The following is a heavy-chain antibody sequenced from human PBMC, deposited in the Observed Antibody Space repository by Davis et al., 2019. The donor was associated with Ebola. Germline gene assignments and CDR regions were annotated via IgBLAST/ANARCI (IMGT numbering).Heavy chain of an antibody. V-gene: IGHV3-30-3*01. Sequence: GESLKISCAASGFTFSSYAMHWVRQAPGKGLEWVAVISYDGSNKYYADSVKGRFTISRDNSKNTLYLQMNSLRAEDTAVHYCARGDPRRAFDIWGQGTMVTVSS. CDR2: ISYDGSNK. CDR3: ARGDPRRAFDI. J-gene: IGHJ3*02. CDR1: GFTFSSYA.